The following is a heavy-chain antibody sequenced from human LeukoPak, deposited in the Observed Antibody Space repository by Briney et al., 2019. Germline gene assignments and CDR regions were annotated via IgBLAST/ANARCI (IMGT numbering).Heavy chain of an antibody. CDR3: ARQSLAARPRPYYFDY. V-gene: IGHV5-51*01. CDR2: IYPGDADT. CDR1: GYRFTSYW. Sequence: GESLQISCKGSGYRFTSYWIGWVRQLPGKGLEWMGIIYPGDADTRYSPSFQGQVTISADKSISTAYLQWSSLKASDTAMYYCARQSLAARPRPYYFDYWGQGTLVTVSP. D-gene: IGHD6-6*01. J-gene: IGHJ4*02.